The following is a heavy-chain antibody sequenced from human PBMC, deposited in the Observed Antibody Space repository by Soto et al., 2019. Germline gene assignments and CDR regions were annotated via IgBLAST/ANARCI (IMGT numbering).Heavy chain of an antibody. CDR2: VNHSGRT. CDR1: GGSFTNYY. Sequence: PSETLSLTCAIYGGSFTNYYWSWIRQPPGKGLEWIGEVNHSGRTNCNPSLRSRVTISVDTSKNQFSLKLTSVTAADTAVYYCARSSRFDPWGQGTLVTVSS. J-gene: IGHJ5*02. CDR3: ARSSRFDP. V-gene: IGHV4-34*01.